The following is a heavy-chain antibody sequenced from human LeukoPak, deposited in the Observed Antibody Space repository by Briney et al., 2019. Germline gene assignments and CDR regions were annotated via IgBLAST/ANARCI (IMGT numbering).Heavy chain of an antibody. J-gene: IGHJ4*02. CDR3: ARWDSGSCSD. V-gene: IGHV3-72*01. CDR2: TKNKANSYTT. Sequence: GGSLRLSCAASGFTFSDHYMEWVRQAPGKGLEWVGRTKNKANSYTTEYAASVKGRLTISRDESKNSLYLQMNSLETEDTAVYYCARWDSGSCSDWGQGTLVTVSS. D-gene: IGHD1-26*01. CDR1: GFTFSDHY.